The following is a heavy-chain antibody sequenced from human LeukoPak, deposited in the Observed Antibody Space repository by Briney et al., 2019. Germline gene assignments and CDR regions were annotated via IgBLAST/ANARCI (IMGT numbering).Heavy chain of an antibody. J-gene: IGHJ5*02. Sequence: PSETLSLTCTVFGDSINSHYWSWVRQAPGKGQEWIGYIFYSGNTNYSPSLKSRVTISIDTSKKQFSLRLTSVTTADTAVYFCARTGDYSRSTGGWFDPWGQGTLVTVSS. CDR1: GDSINSHY. V-gene: IGHV4-59*11. D-gene: IGHD4-11*01. CDR2: IFYSGNT. CDR3: ARTGDYSRSTGGWFDP.